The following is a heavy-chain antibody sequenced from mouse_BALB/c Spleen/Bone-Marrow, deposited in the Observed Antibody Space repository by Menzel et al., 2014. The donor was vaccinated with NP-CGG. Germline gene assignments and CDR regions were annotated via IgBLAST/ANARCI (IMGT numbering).Heavy chain of an antibody. CDR3: ASYRDGWYFDV. V-gene: IGHV14-3*02. CDR1: GFSIKDTY. CDR2: IDPANGNT. Sequence: VQLQQSGAELVKPGASVKLSCTASGFSIKDTYMHWVKQRPEQGLEWIGRIDPANGNTKYDPKFQGKATITAETSSNTAYLQLSSLTSEDTAVYYCASYRDGWYFDVWGAGTTVAVSS. J-gene: IGHJ1*01. D-gene: IGHD2-14*01.